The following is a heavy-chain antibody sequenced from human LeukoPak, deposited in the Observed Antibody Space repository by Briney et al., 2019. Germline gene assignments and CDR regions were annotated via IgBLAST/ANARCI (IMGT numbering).Heavy chain of an antibody. CDR3: ARLREVVIIPAAVDY. J-gene: IGHJ4*02. CDR2: IMSSGTYI. CDR1: GFTFSYYS. Sequence: GGSLRLSCAASGFTFSYYSVTWVRQAPGKGLEWVSAIMSSGTYIYYADSVKGRFTISRDNAKNSLYLEMNSLRAEDTAVYYCARLREVVIIPAAVDYWGQGTLVTVSS. V-gene: IGHV3-21*01. D-gene: IGHD2-2*01.